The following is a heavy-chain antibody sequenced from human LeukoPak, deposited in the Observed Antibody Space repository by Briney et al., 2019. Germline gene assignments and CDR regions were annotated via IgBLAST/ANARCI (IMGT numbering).Heavy chain of an antibody. CDR1: GYTFTSYG. Sequence: GASVKVSCKASGYTFTSYGISWVRQAPGQGLEWMGWINPNSGGTNYAQKFQGRVTMTRDTSISTAYMEPSRLRSDDTAVYYCAKGDYYDSSGYTFDYWGQGTLVTVSS. V-gene: IGHV1-2*02. CDR3: AKGDYYDSSGYTFDY. D-gene: IGHD3-22*01. CDR2: INPNSGGT. J-gene: IGHJ4*02.